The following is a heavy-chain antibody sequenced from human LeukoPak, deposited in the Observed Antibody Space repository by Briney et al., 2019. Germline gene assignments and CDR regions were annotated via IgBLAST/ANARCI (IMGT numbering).Heavy chain of an antibody. CDR1: GFTFSIYA. CDR3: ARVAEAAAFDS. V-gene: IGHV3-21*06. Sequence: GGSLRLSCAASGFTFSIYAMSWVRQAPGKGLEWVSSISSNSRYIYNADSMRGRFTISRDNAKNSLYLQMNSLKPEDTAVYYCARVAEAAAFDSWGQGTLVTVSS. D-gene: IGHD6-13*01. J-gene: IGHJ4*02. CDR2: ISSNSRYI.